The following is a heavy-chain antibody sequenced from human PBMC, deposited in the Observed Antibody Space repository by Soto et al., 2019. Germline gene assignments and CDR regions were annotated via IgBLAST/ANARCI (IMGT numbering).Heavy chain of an antibody. J-gene: IGHJ4*02. CDR2: ISSSSTII. Sequence: ESGGGLVQPEGSLRLSCAASAFTFSSYSMNWVRQAPGKGLEWVSYISSSSTIIYYADSVKGRFTISRDNAKNSLYLQMNSLRAEDTAVYYCARGGYCSTTTCSQNIIDYWGQGTLVTVSS. CDR3: ARGGYCSTTTCSQNIIDY. V-gene: IGHV3-48*01. D-gene: IGHD2-2*01. CDR1: AFTFSSYS.